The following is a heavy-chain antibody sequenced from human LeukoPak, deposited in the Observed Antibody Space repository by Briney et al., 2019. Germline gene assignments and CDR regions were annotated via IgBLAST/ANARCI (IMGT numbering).Heavy chain of an antibody. Sequence: GGSLRLSCAASGFTFKTYSMNWVRQAPGEGLEGVSYISSGGSTIYYADSVKGRFTISRDNAKSSLYLQMNSLRAEDTAIYYCASTVAGSFFDSWGQGTLVTVSS. J-gene: IGHJ4*02. V-gene: IGHV3-48*01. CDR1: GFTFKTYS. CDR3: ASTVAGSFFDS. CDR2: ISSGGSTI. D-gene: IGHD6-19*01.